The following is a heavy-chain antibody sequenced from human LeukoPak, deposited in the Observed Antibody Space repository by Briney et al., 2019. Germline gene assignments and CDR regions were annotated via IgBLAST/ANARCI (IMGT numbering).Heavy chain of an antibody. D-gene: IGHD3-3*01. J-gene: IGHJ4*02. CDR1: GGSISSYY. V-gene: IGHV4-59*01. Sequence: SETLSLTCTVSGGSISSYYWSWIRQPPGKGLEWIGYIYYSGSTNYNPSLKSRVTISVDTSKNQFSLKLSSVTAADTAVYYCARVLRGDTVYFDYWGQGTLVTVSS. CDR2: IYYSGST. CDR3: ARVLRGDTVYFDY.